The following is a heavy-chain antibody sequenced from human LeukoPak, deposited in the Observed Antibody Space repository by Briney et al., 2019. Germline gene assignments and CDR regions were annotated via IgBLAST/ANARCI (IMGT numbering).Heavy chain of an antibody. CDR3: ATAVASSSGRYADY. CDR2: ISYDGSNK. Sequence: GGSLRLSCAASGFTFISYGMHWVRQAPGKGLEWVAVISYDGSNKYYADSVKGRFTISRDNSKNTLYLQMNSLRAEDTAVYYCATAVASSSGRYADYWGQGTLVTVSS. CDR1: GFTFISYG. D-gene: IGHD6-19*01. J-gene: IGHJ4*02. V-gene: IGHV3-30*03.